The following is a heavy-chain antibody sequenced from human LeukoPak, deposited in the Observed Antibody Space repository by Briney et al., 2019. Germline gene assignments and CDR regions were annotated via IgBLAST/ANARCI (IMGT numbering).Heavy chain of an antibody. V-gene: IGHV3-21*01. J-gene: IGHJ4*02. CDR1: GXTFSSYS. Sequence: TGGSLRLSCAASGXTFSSYSMNWVRQAPGKGLEWVSSISSSSSYIYYADSVKGRFTISRDNAKNSLYLQMNSLRAEDTAVYYCARGALEMATILDYWGQGTLVTVSS. D-gene: IGHD5-24*01. CDR2: ISSSSSYI. CDR3: ARGALEMATILDY.